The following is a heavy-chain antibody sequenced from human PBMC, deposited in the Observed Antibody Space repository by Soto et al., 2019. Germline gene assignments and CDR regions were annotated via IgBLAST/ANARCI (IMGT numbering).Heavy chain of an antibody. D-gene: IGHD3-22*01. CDR2: IGTAGDT. J-gene: IGHJ6*02. Sequence: GGSLRLSCAASGFTFSSYDMHWVRQARGKGLEWVSAIGTAGDTYYPGSVKGRFTISRENAKNSLYLQMNSLRAGDTAVYYCARGGITHQSKSYYYDSSGTLGMDVWGQGTTVTVSS. CDR1: GFTFSSYD. V-gene: IGHV3-13*01. CDR3: ARGGITHQSKSYYYDSSGTLGMDV.